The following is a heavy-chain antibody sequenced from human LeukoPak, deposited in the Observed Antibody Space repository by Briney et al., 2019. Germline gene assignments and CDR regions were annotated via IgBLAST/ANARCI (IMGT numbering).Heavy chain of an antibody. D-gene: IGHD4-11*01. Sequence: GGSLRLSCAASGFTFSSYAMHWVRQAPGKGLEWVAVISYDGSNKYYADSVKGRFTISRDNSKNTLYLQMNSLRAEDTAVYYCARPLMTTHYYGMDVWGQGTTVTVSS. CDR3: ARPLMTTHYYGMDV. CDR2: ISYDGSNK. J-gene: IGHJ6*02. CDR1: GFTFSSYA. V-gene: IGHV3-30-3*01.